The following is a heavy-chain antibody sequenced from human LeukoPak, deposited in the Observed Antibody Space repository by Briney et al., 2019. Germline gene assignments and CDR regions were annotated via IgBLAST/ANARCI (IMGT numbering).Heavy chain of an antibody. CDR1: GFTFNNAW. Sequence: PGGSLRLSCAVSGFTFNNAWMNWVRQAPGKGLEWVGRIKRKIEGEATDYAAPVKGRFTISRDDSKSTLYLQMNSLKSEDTALYYCTTLSFMWFGDDYWGQGTLVTVS. J-gene: IGHJ4*02. D-gene: IGHD3-10*01. CDR3: TTLSFMWFGDDY. CDR2: IKRKIEGEAT. V-gene: IGHV3-15*01.